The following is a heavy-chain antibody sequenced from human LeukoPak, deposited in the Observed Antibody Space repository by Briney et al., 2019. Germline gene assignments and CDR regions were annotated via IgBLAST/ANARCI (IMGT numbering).Heavy chain of an antibody. J-gene: IGHJ4*02. Sequence: SETLSLTCSVSGGFITGNYWSWIRQPAGKGLEWIGRIYSSGSTDYNFSLKSRLTMSLDTSKNQFSLKLNSVTAADTAVYYCARDPGSYLDYWGLGILVTVSS. V-gene: IGHV4-4*07. CDR2: IYSSGST. CDR3: ARDPGSYLDY. CDR1: GGFITGNY. D-gene: IGHD3-10*01.